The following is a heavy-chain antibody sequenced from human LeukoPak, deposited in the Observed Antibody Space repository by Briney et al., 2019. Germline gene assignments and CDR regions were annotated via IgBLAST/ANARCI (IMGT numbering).Heavy chain of an antibody. D-gene: IGHD3-22*01. CDR3: ASRGDTSGYYYFDY. CDR2: ISGGSSYT. V-gene: IGHV3-11*03. Sequence: GGSLRLSCAASGFTVSDYYMTWIRQAPGKGLEWVSYISGGSSYTNYADSVKGRFTISRDNAKNSLYLQMNSLGAEDTAVYYCASRGDTSGYYYFDYWGQGTLVTVSS. J-gene: IGHJ4*02. CDR1: GFTVSDYY.